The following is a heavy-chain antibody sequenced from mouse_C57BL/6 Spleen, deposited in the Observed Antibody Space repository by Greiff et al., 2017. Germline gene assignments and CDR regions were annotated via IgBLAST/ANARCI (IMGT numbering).Heavy chain of an antibody. V-gene: IGHV1-15*01. CDR1: GYTFTDYE. J-gene: IGHJ1*03. D-gene: IGHD3-3*01. Sequence: QVQLQQSGAELVRPGASVTLSCKASGYTFTDYEMHWVKQTPVHGLEWIGAIDPETGGTAYNQKFKGKAILTADKSSSTAYMELRSLTSEDSAVYYCTRSVQLGWYFDVWGTGTTVTVSS. CDR3: TRSVQLGWYFDV. CDR2: IDPETGGT.